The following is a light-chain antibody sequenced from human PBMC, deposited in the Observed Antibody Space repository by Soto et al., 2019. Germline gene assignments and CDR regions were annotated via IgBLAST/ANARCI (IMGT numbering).Light chain of an antibody. CDR1: QNIDRW. Sequence: DIQMTQSPSTLSASVGDRVTITCRASQNIDRWLAWYQQKPGKAPNLLIYGASNLESGVPSRFSGSGSGTEFTLTISSLRPDDFATYNCQQYNSYLWTFGQGTKVEIK. V-gene: IGKV1-5*03. CDR2: GAS. CDR3: QQYNSYLWT. J-gene: IGKJ1*01.